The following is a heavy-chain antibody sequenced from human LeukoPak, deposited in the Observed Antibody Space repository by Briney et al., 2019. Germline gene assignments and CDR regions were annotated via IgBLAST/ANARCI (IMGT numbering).Heavy chain of an antibody. J-gene: IGHJ5*02. Sequence: PGGSLRLSCAASGFTFSSYDMHWVRQAPGKGLERVAVISYDGSNKYYADSVKGRFTISRDNSKNTLYLQMNSLRAEDTAVYYCAKGRYTPDPWGQGTLVTVSS. CDR3: AKGRYTPDP. V-gene: IGHV3-30*18. CDR1: GFTFSSYD. CDR2: ISYDGSNK. D-gene: IGHD5-18*01.